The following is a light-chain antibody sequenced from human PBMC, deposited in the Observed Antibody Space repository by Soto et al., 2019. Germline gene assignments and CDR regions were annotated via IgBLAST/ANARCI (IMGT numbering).Light chain of an antibody. CDR1: TGAVTSGHY. CDR3: YLYYVDSVI. Sequence: QAVVTQEPSLTVSPGGTVTLTCGSSTGAVTSGHYPYWFQQKPGQAPTTLIYDPSNKHSWTPARFSGSLVGGKAALTLSGARPEDEAKYYCYLYYVDSVIFGGGTKLTVL. V-gene: IGLV7-46*01. CDR2: DPS. J-gene: IGLJ2*01.